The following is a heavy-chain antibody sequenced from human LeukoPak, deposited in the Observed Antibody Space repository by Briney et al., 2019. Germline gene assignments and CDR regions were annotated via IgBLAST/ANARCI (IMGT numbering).Heavy chain of an antibody. V-gene: IGHV1-18*01. D-gene: IGHD1-26*01. Sequence: ASVKVSCKASGYTFTSYGISWVRQAPGQGLEWMGWISPYNGNTNYAQKLQGRVTMTTDTSTSTAYMELRSLRSDDTAVYYCTKDFRSRNIVGATPDAIDIWGQGTMVTVSS. J-gene: IGHJ3*02. CDR1: GYTFTSYG. CDR2: ISPYNGNT. CDR3: TKDFRSRNIVGATPDAIDI.